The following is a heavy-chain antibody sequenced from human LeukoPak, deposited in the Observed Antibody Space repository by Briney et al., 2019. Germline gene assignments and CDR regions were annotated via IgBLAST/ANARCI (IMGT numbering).Heavy chain of an antibody. D-gene: IGHD2-2*01. CDR3: AKGGSTSCPSCWFDP. CDR2: ISGSGGSI. Sequence: GGSLRLSCAASGFTFSSYAMSWVRQAPGKGLEWVSAISGSGGSIYYADSVKGRFTMSRDKSKNALFLQMNSLRAEDTAVYYCAKGGSTSCPSCWFDPWGQGTLVTVSS. J-gene: IGHJ5*02. CDR1: GFTFSSYA. V-gene: IGHV3-23*01.